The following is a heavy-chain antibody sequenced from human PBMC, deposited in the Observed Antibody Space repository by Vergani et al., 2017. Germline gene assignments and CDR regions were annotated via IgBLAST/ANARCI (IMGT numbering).Heavy chain of an antibody. V-gene: IGHV1-69*12. J-gene: IGHJ4*02. CDR2: IIPMFGKT. Sequence: QVQLVQSGAEVKKPGSSVKVSCKAPGGTFSKYGISWVRQAPGQGLEWMGGIIPMFGKTIYTQKFQGRVTFTADESTSTAYMELSSLQSEDTAVYYCARTLTRFLEWLLYFDYWGRGTLVTVSS. CDR1: GGTFSKYG. CDR3: ARTLTRFLEWLLYFDY. D-gene: IGHD3-3*01.